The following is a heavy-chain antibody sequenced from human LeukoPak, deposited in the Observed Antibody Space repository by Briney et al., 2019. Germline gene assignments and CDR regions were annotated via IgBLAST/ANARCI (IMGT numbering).Heavy chain of an antibody. CDR1: GGSFSGYY. CDR3: ARGSGGYYYCGMDV. CDR2: INHSGST. V-gene: IGHV4-34*01. D-gene: IGHD1-1*01. J-gene: IGHJ6*02. Sequence: PSETLSLTCAVYGGSFSGYYWSWIRQPPGKGLEWIGEINHSGSTNYNPSLKSRVTISVDTSKNQFSLKLSSVTAADTAVYYCARGSGGYYYCGMDVWGQGTTVTVSS.